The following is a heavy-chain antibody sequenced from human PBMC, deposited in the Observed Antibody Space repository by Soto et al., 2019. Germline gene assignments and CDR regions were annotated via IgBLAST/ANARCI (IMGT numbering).Heavy chain of an antibody. Sequence: QVQLQASGPGLVKPSETLSLTCTVSGGSISSYYWSWIRQPPGKGLEWIGYIYYSGSTNYNPSLKSRVTISVDTSKKQFSLKMSSVNAADTALYYCARSDGRYWGQGTLVTVSS. J-gene: IGHJ4*02. CDR3: ARSDGRY. CDR1: GGSISSYY. V-gene: IGHV4-59*01. CDR2: IYYSGST.